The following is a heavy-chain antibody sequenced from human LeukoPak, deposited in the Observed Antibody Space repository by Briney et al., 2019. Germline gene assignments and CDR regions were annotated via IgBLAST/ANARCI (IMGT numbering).Heavy chain of an antibody. CDR2: ISAYNGNT. CDR3: ATGSLPPYCSGGSCFSPYYYGMDV. V-gene: IGHV1-18*01. CDR1: GYTFTSYG. J-gene: IGHJ6*02. Sequence: GASVKVSCKASGYTFTSYGISWVRQAPGQGLEWMGWISAYNGNTNYAQKFQGRVTITADESTSTAYMEQSSLRSEDTAVYYCATGSLPPYCSGGSCFSPYYYGMDVWGQGTTVTVSS. D-gene: IGHD2-15*01.